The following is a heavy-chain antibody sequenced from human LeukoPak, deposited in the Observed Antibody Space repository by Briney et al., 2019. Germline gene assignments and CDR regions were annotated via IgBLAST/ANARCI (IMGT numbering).Heavy chain of an antibody. CDR2: INPSGGST. D-gene: IGHD2-2*01. J-gene: IGHJ2*01. CDR1: GYTFTSYY. V-gene: IGHV1-46*01. Sequence: ASVKVSCKASGYTFTSYYMHWVRQAPGQGLEWMGIINPSGGSTSYAQKFQGRVTMTRDTSTSTVYMELSSLRSEDTAVYYCASKPLCSSTSCYPGYFDLWGRGTLVTVSS. CDR3: ASKPLCSSTSCYPGYFDL.